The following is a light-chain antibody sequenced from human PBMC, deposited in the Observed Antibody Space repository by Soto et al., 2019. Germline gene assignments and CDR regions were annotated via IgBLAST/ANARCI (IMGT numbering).Light chain of an antibody. CDR1: QNVNSW. J-gene: IGKJ1*01. Sequence: DIPLTQSPSTLSASVGDRVTITCRASQNVNSWVAWYQQKPGKAPKFLIYDASNLESGVPSRFSGRGSGTEFTLTISNLQPDDFATYYCQRYNSNSRTFGQGTRV. CDR3: QRYNSNSRT. V-gene: IGKV1-5*01. CDR2: DAS.